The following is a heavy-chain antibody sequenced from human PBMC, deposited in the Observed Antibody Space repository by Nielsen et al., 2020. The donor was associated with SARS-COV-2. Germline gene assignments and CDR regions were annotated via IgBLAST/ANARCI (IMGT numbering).Heavy chain of an antibody. J-gene: IGHJ4*02. D-gene: IGHD1-26*01. CDR3: ATSGTLVHY. CDR1: GGSFSGYY. Sequence: SETLSLTCAVYGGSFSGYYWSWIRQPPGKGLEWIGEIYHSGSTNYNPSLKSRVTISVDKSKNQFSLKLSSVTAADTALYYCATSGTLVHYWGQGTLVTVSS. V-gene: IGHV4-34*01. CDR2: IYHSGST.